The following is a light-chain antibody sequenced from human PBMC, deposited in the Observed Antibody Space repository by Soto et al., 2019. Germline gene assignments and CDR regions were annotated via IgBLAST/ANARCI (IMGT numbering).Light chain of an antibody. Sequence: DIRMTQSPSSLSASVGDRVTITCRASQGISNYVAWVQQKPGKAPKSLIYGASSLQSGVPSQFSCSGSGTDFTLTISSLQPEDFATYYCQQYASYPITFGQGTRLEIK. CDR2: GAS. J-gene: IGKJ5*01. V-gene: IGKV1-16*02. CDR3: QQYASYPIT. CDR1: QGISNY.